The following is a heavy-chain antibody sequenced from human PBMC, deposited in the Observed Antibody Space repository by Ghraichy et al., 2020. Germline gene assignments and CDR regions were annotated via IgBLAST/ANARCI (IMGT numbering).Heavy chain of an antibody. Sequence: SVKVSCKHSGGTFSSYAISWVRQAPGQGLAWMEGIIPIFGTANYAQKFQGRVTITADESTSTAYMELSSLRSEDTAVYYCARASWEYCSSTSCYMGRSEGRNAFDIWGQGTMVTVSS. CDR3: ARASWEYCSSTSCYMGRSEGRNAFDI. CDR2: IIPIFGTA. V-gene: IGHV1-69*13. J-gene: IGHJ3*02. D-gene: IGHD2-2*02. CDR1: GGTFSSYA.